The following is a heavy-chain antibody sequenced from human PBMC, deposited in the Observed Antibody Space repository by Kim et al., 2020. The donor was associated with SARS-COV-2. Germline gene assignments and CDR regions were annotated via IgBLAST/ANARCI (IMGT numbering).Heavy chain of an antibody. V-gene: IGHV4-34*01. CDR2: ST. CDR3: ARSNRCLFDY. D-gene: IGHD2-2*01. Sequence: STNYDPSPKSRVTISVDTSKNQFSLKLSSVTAADTAVYYCARSNRCLFDYWGQGTLVTVSS. J-gene: IGHJ4*02.